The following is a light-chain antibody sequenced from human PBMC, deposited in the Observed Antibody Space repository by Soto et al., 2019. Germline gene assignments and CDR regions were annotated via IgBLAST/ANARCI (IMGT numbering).Light chain of an antibody. J-gene: IGKJ2*01. CDR1: QSVSSN. CDR3: QQYKDWPFT. V-gene: IGKV3-15*01. Sequence: EIVMTQSPATLSVSPGERATLSCRASQSVSSNLAWYQQKPGQAPRLLIYAASTRATGIPARFSGSGSETEFTLTISSLQSEDFAVYYCQQYKDWPFTFGQGTKLEIK. CDR2: AAS.